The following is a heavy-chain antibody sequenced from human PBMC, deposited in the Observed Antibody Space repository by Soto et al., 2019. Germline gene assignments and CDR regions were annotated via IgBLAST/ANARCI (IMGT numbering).Heavy chain of an antibody. CDR2: IYHSGST. D-gene: IGHD4-17*01. CDR3: ARGYGDYANWFDP. V-gene: IGHV4-30-2*01. Sequence: PSETLSLTCVVSGGSISSGGFSWSWIRQPPGKGLEFIGYIYHSGSTYYNPSLKSRVTVSVDRSKNQFSLKLNSVTAADTAVYYCARGYGDYANWFDPWGQGTLVTVS. CDR1: GGSISSGGFS. J-gene: IGHJ5*02.